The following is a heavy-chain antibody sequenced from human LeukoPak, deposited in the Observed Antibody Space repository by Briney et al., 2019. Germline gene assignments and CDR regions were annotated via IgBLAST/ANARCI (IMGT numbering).Heavy chain of an antibody. J-gene: IGHJ4*02. CDR3: ARARYYYGSGSRNTYYFDY. D-gene: IGHD3-10*01. CDR1: GFTFSSYS. Sequence: GESLKISCAASGFTFSSYSMNWVRQAPGKGLEWVSSISSSSSYIYYADSVKGRFTISRDNAKNSLYLQMNSLRAEDTAVYYCARARYYYGSGSRNTYYFDYWGQGTLVTVSS. CDR2: ISSSSSYI. V-gene: IGHV3-21*01.